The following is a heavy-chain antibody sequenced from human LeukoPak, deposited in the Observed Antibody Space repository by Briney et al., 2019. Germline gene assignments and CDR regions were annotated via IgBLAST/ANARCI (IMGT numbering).Heavy chain of an antibody. D-gene: IGHD4-17*01. CDR2: IYSGGSA. J-gene: IGHJ5*01. CDR1: GGSIRGYY. Sequence: SETLSLTCSVSGGSIRGYYWSWLRQSAGQGLEWIGRIYSGGSAIIYNPSLRSRVSMSGDTSKNQFTLNLRSVTAADTAIYYCARQMTTVMTSWFASWGRGTLVTVSS. V-gene: IGHV4-4*07. CDR3: ARQMTTVMTSWFAS.